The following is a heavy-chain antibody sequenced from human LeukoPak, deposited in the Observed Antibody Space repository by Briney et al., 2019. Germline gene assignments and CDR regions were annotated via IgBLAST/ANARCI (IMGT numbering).Heavy chain of an antibody. Sequence: SETLSLTCAVSDGSISSSNWWSWVRQPPGKGLEWIGEIYHSGSTSYNPSLKSRVTISVDKSKNQFSLKLSSVTAADTAVYYCARRGYYYDSSGYDYWGQGTLVTVSS. CDR3: ARRGYYYDSSGYDY. CDR1: DGSISSSNW. D-gene: IGHD3-22*01. CDR2: IYHSGST. J-gene: IGHJ4*02. V-gene: IGHV4-4*02.